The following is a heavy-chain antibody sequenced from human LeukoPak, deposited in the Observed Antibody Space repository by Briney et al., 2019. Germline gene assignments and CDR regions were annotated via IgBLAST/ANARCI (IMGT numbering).Heavy chain of an antibody. CDR1: GGSISSSSYY. Sequence: SETLSLTCTVSGGSISSSSYYWGWIRQPPGKGLGWIGSIYYSGSTYYNPSLKSRVTISVDTSENQFSLKLSSVTAADTAVYYCARQALAAGFWGQGTLVTVSS. CDR2: IYYSGST. D-gene: IGHD6-13*01. V-gene: IGHV4-39*01. CDR3: ARQALAAGF. J-gene: IGHJ4*02.